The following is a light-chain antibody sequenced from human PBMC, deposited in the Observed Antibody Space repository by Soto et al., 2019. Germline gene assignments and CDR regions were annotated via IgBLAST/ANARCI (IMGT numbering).Light chain of an antibody. CDR3: QQYNSYSGT. CDR2: DAS. J-gene: IGKJ1*01. V-gene: IGKV1-5*01. CDR1: QSISSW. Sequence: DIQMTQSPSTLSASVGDRVTITCRASQSISSWLAWYQQKPGTAPKLLIYDASSLESGVPSRFSGSGSGTQFTLHISSLQPDDFATYYCQQYNSYSGTFGQGTKVEIK.